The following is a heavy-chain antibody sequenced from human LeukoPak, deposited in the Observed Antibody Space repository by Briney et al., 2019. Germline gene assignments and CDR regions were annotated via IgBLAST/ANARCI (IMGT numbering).Heavy chain of an antibody. D-gene: IGHD3-16*01. CDR2: ISYDGSNK. J-gene: IGHJ3*02. V-gene: IGHV3-30-3*01. CDR1: GFTFSSYA. Sequence: GGSLRLSCAASGFTFSSYAMHWVRQAPGKGLEWVAVISYDGSNKYYADSVKGRFTISRDNSKNTLYLQMNSLRAEDTAVYYCAREEYVWGSYGAFDIWGQGTMVTVSS. CDR3: AREEYVWGSYGAFDI.